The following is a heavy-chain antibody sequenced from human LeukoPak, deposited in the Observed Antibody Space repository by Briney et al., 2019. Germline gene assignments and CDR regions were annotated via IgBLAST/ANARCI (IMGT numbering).Heavy chain of an antibody. CDR1: GGSFSGYY. V-gene: IGHV4-34*01. D-gene: IGHD3-10*01. CDR3: ARRGRLIWFGDLYYFDY. Sequence: SETLSLTCAVYGGSFSGYYWSWIRQPPGKGLEWIGEINHSGSTNYNPSLKSRVTISVDTSKNQFSLKLSSVTAADTAVYYCARRGRLIWFGDLYYFDYWGQGTLVTVSS. J-gene: IGHJ4*02. CDR2: INHSGST.